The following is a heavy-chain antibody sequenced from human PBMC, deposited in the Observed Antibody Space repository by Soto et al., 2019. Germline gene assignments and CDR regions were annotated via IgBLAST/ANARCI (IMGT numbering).Heavy chain of an antibody. CDR2: LSYSGST. J-gene: IGHJ4*02. V-gene: IGHV4-39*01. CDR1: GGSITSSPYY. D-gene: IGHD1-1*01. Sequence: SETLSLTCTVSGGSITSSPYYWGWIRQPPGRGLEWIGSLSYSGSTYYNPSLMSRVTIFVDTSKNQFSLNLNSVTAADTALYYCARLDRDVYERYDLDYWGQGTLVNGS. CDR3: ARLDRDVYERYDLDY.